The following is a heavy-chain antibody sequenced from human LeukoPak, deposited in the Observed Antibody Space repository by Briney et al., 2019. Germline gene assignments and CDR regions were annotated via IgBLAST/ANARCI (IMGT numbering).Heavy chain of an antibody. J-gene: IGHJ4*02. Sequence: PGGSLRLTCAASGFTFSSYSMNWVRQAPGKGLEWVSSISSSSSYIYYADSVKGRFTISRDNAKNSLYLQMNSLRAEDTAVYYCARAVEWLPDYWGQGTLVTVSS. D-gene: IGHD3-3*01. CDR2: ISSSSSYI. V-gene: IGHV3-21*01. CDR1: GFTFSSYS. CDR3: ARAVEWLPDY.